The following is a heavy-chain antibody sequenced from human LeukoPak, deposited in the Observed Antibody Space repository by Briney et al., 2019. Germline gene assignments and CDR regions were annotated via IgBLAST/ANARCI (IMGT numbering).Heavy chain of an antibody. CDR2: INTDGSST. V-gene: IGHV3-74*01. J-gene: IGHJ6*03. D-gene: IGHD6-19*01. CDR3: ARDSSSGWYNYYYYYMDV. Sequence: GGSLRLSCAASGFIFSSYRMHWVRHAPGKGLAWVSRINTDGSSTSYADSVKGRFTISRDNAKNSLYLQMNSLRAEDTAVYYCARDSSSGWYNYYYYYMDVWGKGTTVTVSS. CDR1: GFIFSSYR.